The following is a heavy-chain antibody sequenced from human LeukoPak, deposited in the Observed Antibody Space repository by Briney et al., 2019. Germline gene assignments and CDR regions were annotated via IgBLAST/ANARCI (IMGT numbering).Heavy chain of an antibody. CDR2: ISYDGSNK. D-gene: IGHD1-26*01. Sequence: GGSLRLSCAASAFIFRTHAMHWVRQAPGKGLEWVAVISYDGSNKYYADSVKGRFTISRDNSKNTLYLLMSSLRAEDTAVYYCARDSHSTPFEVGASLDYWGQGTLVTVSS. J-gene: IGHJ4*02. V-gene: IGHV3-30*19. CDR3: ARDSHSTPFEVGASLDY. CDR1: AFIFRTHA.